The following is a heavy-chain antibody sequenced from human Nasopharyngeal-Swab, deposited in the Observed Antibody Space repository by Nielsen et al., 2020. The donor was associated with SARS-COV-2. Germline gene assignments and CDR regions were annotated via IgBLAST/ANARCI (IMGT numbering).Heavy chain of an antibody. Sequence: SETLSLTCTVSGGFITSYYWSWIRQPPGKGLEWIGSIYYSGTTHYNPSLRSRVAISIDTSKTQFSLNLISVTAADTAIYYCARGKDGVYYYYGMDVWGQGTTVTVSS. CDR1: GGFITSYY. CDR3: ARGKDGVYYYYGMDV. CDR2: IYYSGTT. J-gene: IGHJ6*02. V-gene: IGHV4-59*08. D-gene: IGHD4-17*01.